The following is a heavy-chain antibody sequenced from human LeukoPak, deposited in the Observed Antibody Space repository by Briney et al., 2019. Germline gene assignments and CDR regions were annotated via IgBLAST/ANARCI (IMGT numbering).Heavy chain of an antibody. CDR1: GDSISSYY. Sequence: SETLSLTCTVSGDSISSYYWSWIRQPPGKGLEWIGEINHSGSTNYNPSLKSRVTISVDTSKNQFSLKLSSVTAADTAVYHCARDCSSPDRYGGHWYFDLWGRGTLVTVSS. J-gene: IGHJ2*01. CDR2: INHSGST. V-gene: IGHV4-34*01. CDR3: ARDCSSPDRYGGHWYFDL. D-gene: IGHD4-23*01.